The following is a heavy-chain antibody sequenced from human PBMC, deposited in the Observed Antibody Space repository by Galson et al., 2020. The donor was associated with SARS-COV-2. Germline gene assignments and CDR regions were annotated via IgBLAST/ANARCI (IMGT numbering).Heavy chain of an antibody. J-gene: IGHJ6*02. CDR2: IYYSGST. CDR1: GGSISSYY. CDR3: ARGEHEITGVDYYYGMDV. Sequence: ASETLSLTCTVSGGSISSYYWSWIRQPPGKGLEWIGYIYYSGSTNYNPSLKSRVTISVDTSKNQFSLKLSSVTAADTAVYYCARGEHEITGVDYYYGMDVWGQGTTVTVSS. V-gene: IGHV4-59*01. D-gene: IGHD7-27*01.